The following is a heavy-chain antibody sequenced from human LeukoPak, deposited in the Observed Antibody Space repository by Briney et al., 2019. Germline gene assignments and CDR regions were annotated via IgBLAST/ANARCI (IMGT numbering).Heavy chain of an antibody. J-gene: IGHJ3*02. CDR1: GGSISSGSYY. CDR3: ARLAVAVNDAFDI. D-gene: IGHD6-19*01. V-gene: IGHV4-61*02. CDR2: LYTSGST. Sequence: SQTLSLTCTVSGGSISSGSYYWSWIRQPAGKGLEWIGRLYTSGSTNYNPSLKSRVTISVDTSKNQFSLKLSSVTAADTAVYYCARLAVAVNDAFDIWGQGTMVTVSS.